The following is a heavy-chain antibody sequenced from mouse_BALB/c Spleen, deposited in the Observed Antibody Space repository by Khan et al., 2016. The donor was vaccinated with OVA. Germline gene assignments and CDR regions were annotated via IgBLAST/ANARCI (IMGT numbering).Heavy chain of an antibody. CDR1: GFTFSGFG. J-gene: IGHJ2*01. Sequence: EVELVESGGGLVQPGGSRKLSCAASGFTFSGFGMHWVRQAPETGLEWVAYISSGSKTTYYADTVKGRFNISRDNPKNTLFLQMTSLRAEDTAMYFCARTGYYYFDYWGQGTTLTVSS. CDR2: ISSGSKTT. CDR3: ARTGYYYFDY. D-gene: IGHD1-2*01. V-gene: IGHV5-17*02.